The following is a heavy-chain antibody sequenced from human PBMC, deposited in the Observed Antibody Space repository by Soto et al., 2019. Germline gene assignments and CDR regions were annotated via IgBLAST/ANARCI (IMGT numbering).Heavy chain of an antibody. J-gene: IGHJ5*02. Sequence: GGSLSLSCAASGFTFSSYSMNWVRQAPGKGLEWVSSISSSSSYIYYADSVKGRFTLSRDNAKNSLYRQMNSLRAEDTAVYYCARERGRSVLMVPHVDPWGQGTLVTVSS. CDR1: GFTFSSYS. CDR2: ISSSSSYI. V-gene: IGHV3-21*01. D-gene: IGHD2-8*01. CDR3: ARERGRSVLMVPHVDP.